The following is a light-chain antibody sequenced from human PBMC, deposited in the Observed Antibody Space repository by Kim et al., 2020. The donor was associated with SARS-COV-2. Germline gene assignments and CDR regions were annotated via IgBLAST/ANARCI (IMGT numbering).Light chain of an antibody. CDR3: QQRSNWPRNT. Sequence: TGGERASVSCRASQSVSSYLAWYQQKPGQAPRLLIYGASNRATGIPARFSGSGTGTDFTLTISSLEPEDFAVYYCQQRSNWPRNTFGGGTKVDIK. CDR1: QSVSSY. V-gene: IGKV3-11*01. CDR2: GAS. J-gene: IGKJ4*01.